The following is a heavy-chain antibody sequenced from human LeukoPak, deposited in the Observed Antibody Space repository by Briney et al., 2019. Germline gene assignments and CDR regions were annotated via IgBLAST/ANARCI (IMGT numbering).Heavy chain of an antibody. CDR3: ARGQGLTGYFDY. CDR2: INPSGGNT. Sequence: ASVKVSCKTSGYRFTNNYMHWVRQAPGQGLEWMGIINPSGGNTNYAQKFQGRITMTRDTSTNTVYMELSSLRSEDTAVYFCARGQGLTGYFDYWGQGTLVTVSS. V-gene: IGHV1-46*01. CDR1: GYRFTNNY. J-gene: IGHJ4*02. D-gene: IGHD3-9*01.